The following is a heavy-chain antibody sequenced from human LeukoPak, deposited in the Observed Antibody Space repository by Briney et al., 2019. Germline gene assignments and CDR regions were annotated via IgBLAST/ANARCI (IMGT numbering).Heavy chain of an antibody. CDR2: ISYDGNNK. CDR3: AKYQRQWLPKGGFDY. D-gene: IGHD6-19*01. V-gene: IGHV3-30*18. CDR1: GFTFSSYG. Sequence: QAGGSLGLSCAASGFTFSSYGMHWVRQAPGKGLELVAVISYDGNNKYYADSVKGRFTISRDNSKNTLYLQMDNLRAEDTAVYYCAKYQRQWLPKGGFDYWGQGTLVTVSS. J-gene: IGHJ4*02.